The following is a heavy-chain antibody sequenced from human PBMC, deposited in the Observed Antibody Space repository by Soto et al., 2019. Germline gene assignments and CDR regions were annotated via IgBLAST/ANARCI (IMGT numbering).Heavy chain of an antibody. J-gene: IGHJ4*02. CDR3: AKDATRTSGWYYFDY. V-gene: IGHV3-74*01. D-gene: IGHD6-19*01. Sequence: PGGSLRLSCAVSGFTFANHWMHWVRQAPGKGLEWVSRMNSDGSTTDYADSVKGRFTISRDNSKSTLYLQMNSLWPEDTAVYYCAKDATRTSGWYYFDYWGQGALVTVSS. CDR2: MNSDGSTT. CDR1: GFTFANHW.